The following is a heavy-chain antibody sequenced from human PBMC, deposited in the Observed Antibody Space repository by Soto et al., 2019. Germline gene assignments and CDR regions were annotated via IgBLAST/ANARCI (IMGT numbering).Heavy chain of an antibody. CDR2: ISDSGAVT. J-gene: IGHJ4*02. D-gene: IGHD3-3*01. CDR1: GFTFSSYA. V-gene: IGHV3-23*01. Sequence: GGSLRLSCAASGFTFSSYAMSWVRRAPGKGLEWVSAISDSGAVTYYADSVKGRFTISRDNSKNTLNLQMNSLRAKDTATYYCAKSSPGRLLDFDYWGQGTLVTVSS. CDR3: AKSSPGRLLDFDY.